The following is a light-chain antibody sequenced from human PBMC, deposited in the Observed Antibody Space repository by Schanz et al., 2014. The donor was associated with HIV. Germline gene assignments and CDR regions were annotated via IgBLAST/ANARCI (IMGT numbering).Light chain of an antibody. CDR3: QQYNSFSST. J-gene: IGKJ2*01. CDR1: QNIGNS. CDR2: SAS. Sequence: DIQMTQSPSTLSASVGDIVTITCRASQNIGNSLAWFQVKPGRAPKLLIYSASSLQTGVPSTFSGTGSGTEFTLTISSLQPDDFATYFCQQYNSFSSTFGQGTKLEIK. V-gene: IGKV1-5*03.